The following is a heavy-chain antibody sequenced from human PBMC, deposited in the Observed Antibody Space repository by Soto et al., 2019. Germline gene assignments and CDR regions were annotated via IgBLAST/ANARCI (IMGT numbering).Heavy chain of an antibody. J-gene: IGHJ4*02. CDR3: ARHVDTAIIYFDY. CDR2: IYYSGST. V-gene: IGHV4-39*01. CDR1: GGSISSSSYY. Sequence: SDTLSLTCTVSGGSISSSSYYWGWIRQPPGKGLEWIGSIYYSGSTYYNPSLKSRVTISVDTSKNQFSLKLSSVTAADTAVYYCARHVDTAIIYFDYWGQGTLVTVSS. D-gene: IGHD5-18*01.